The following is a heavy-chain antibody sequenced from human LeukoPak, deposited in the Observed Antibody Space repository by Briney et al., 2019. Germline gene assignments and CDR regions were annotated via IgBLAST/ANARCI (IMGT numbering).Heavy chain of an antibody. CDR3: ARIGHEDYYFDY. CDR2: IYYSGST. J-gene: IGHJ4*02. Sequence: SETPSLTCTVSGGSVSSGSYYWSWIRQPPGKGLEWIGYIYYSGSTNYNPSLKSRVTMSVDTSKNQFSLKLSSVTAADTAVYYCARIGHEDYYFDYWGQGTLVTVSS. CDR1: GGSVSSGSYY. V-gene: IGHV4-61*01.